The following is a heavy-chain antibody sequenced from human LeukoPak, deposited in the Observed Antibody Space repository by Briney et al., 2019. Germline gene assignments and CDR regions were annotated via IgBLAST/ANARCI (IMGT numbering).Heavy chain of an antibody. CDR2: IIPIFGTA. D-gene: IGHD3-10*01. CDR3: ARGSYYYGSGSYSVDY. Sequence: TVKVSCKASGGTFSSYAISWVRQAPGQGLEWIGGIIPIFGTANYAQKFQGRVTITADKSTSTAYMELSSLRSEDTAVYYCARGSYYYGSGSYSVDYWGQGTLVTVSS. J-gene: IGHJ4*02. CDR1: GGTFSSYA. V-gene: IGHV1-69*06.